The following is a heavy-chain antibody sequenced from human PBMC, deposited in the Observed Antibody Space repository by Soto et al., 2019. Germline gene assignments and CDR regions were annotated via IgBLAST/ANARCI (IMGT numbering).Heavy chain of an antibody. D-gene: IGHD3-10*01. Sequence: GGSLRLSCAASGFTFSSYAMSWVRQAPGKGLEWVSAISGSGGSTYYADSVKGRFTISRDNSKSTLYLQMNSLRAEDTAVYYCAKDFYRSGSPSGYYGMDIWGQGTTVTVSS. CDR3: AKDFYRSGSPSGYYGMDI. V-gene: IGHV3-23*01. CDR1: GFTFSSYA. J-gene: IGHJ6*02. CDR2: ISGSGGST.